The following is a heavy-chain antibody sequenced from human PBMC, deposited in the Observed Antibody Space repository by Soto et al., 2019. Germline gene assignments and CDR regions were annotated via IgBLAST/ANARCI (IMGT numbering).Heavy chain of an antibody. V-gene: IGHV1-8*01. D-gene: IGHD3-10*01. Sequence: ASVKVSYKASGYTFTSYDINWVRQATGQGLEWMGWMNPNSGNTGYAQKFQGRVTMTRNTSISTAYMELSSLRSEDTAVYYCARGSALSGGYYYYGMDVWGQGTTVTVSS. CDR2: MNPNSGNT. CDR1: GYTFTSYD. CDR3: ARGSALSGGYYYYGMDV. J-gene: IGHJ6*02.